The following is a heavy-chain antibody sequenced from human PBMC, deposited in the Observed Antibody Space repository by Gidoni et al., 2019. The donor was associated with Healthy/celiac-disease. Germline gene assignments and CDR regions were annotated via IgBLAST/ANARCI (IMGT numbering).Heavy chain of an antibody. Sequence: QVQLQQWGAGLLKPSETLSLTCAVYGGSFSGYYWSWIRQPPGKGLEWIGEINHSGSTNYNPSLKSRVTISVDTSKNQFSLKLSSVTAADTAVYYCARGTYYYGSGSYYNPTHYYYGMDVWGQGTTVTVSS. CDR2: INHSGST. V-gene: IGHV4-34*01. CDR3: ARGTYYYGSGSYYNPTHYYYGMDV. CDR1: GGSFSGYY. D-gene: IGHD3-10*01. J-gene: IGHJ6*02.